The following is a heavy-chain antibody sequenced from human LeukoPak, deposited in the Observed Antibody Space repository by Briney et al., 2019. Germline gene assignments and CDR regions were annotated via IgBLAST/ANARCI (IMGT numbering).Heavy chain of an antibody. J-gene: IGHJ4*02. D-gene: IGHD6-19*01. Sequence: GGSLRLSCAASGLAFTNSWMSWVRQTPGEGLEWVANIKQDGSEKYYVDSVKGRFTISRYNAKNSLYLQMNSLTAEDTALYYCARLSTAVAGGDYWGQGALVTVSS. CDR2: IKQDGSEK. CDR1: GLAFTNSW. CDR3: ARLSTAVAGGDY. V-gene: IGHV3-7*01.